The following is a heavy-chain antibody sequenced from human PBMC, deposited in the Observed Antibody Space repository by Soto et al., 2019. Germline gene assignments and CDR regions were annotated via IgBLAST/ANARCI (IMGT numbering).Heavy chain of an antibody. CDR3: ARGGEPLGYYGLDV. CDR2: XXXXXXT. V-gene: IGHV4-61*01. Sequence: PSETLSLTCSVSGGSVRSGNHFWNWIRQPPGRGLEWLXXXXXXXXTNYNPSLKSRVSMSVDTSKDQFSLNLTSLTAADTAVYYCARGGEPLGYYGLDVWGQGTTVTVSS. J-gene: IGHJ6*02. CDR1: GGSVRSGNHF.